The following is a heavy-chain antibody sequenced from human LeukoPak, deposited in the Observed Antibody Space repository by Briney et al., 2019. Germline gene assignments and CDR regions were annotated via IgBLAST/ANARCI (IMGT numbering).Heavy chain of an antibody. J-gene: IGHJ4*02. D-gene: IGHD2-2*01. CDR2: INPSGGST. CDR1: GYTFTSYY. Sequence: GASVKVSCTASGYTFTSYYMHWVRQAPGQGLEWMGIINPSGGSTSYAQKFQGRVTMTRDTSTSTVYMELSSLRSEDTAVYYCARDPTNCSSTSCYPGGSFDYWGQGTLVTVSS. CDR3: ARDPTNCSSTSCYPGGSFDY. V-gene: IGHV1-46*01.